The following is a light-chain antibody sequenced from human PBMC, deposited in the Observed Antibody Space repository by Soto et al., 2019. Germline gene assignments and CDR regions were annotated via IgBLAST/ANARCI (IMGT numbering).Light chain of an antibody. Sequence: QSALTQPASVSGSPGQSITISCTGTSSDVGGYNYVSWYQQHPGKAPNLIIFDVSNRPSGVSNRFSGSKSGNSASLTISGLQAEDEADYYCSSYTGSNTLVAFGGGTKLTVL. CDR2: DVS. V-gene: IGLV2-14*01. CDR3: SSYTGSNTLVA. J-gene: IGLJ2*01. CDR1: SSDVGGYNY.